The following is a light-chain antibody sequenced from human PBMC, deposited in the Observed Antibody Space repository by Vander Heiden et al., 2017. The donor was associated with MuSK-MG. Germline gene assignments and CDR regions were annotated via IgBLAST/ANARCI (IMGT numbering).Light chain of an antibody. CDR2: LGS. Sequence: DTVMTQSPLSLPVTPGEPASISCRSSQSLLHSNGYNYLDWYLQKPGQSPQLLIFLGSNRASGVPDRFSGSGSGTDFTLKISRVEPEDVGVYYCMQALQTPRTFGQGTKLEIK. CDR1: QSLLHSNGYNY. J-gene: IGKJ2*01. CDR3: MQALQTPRT. V-gene: IGKV2-28*01.